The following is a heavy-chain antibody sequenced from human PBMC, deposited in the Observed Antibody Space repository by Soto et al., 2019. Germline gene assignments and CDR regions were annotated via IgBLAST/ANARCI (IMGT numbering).Heavy chain of an antibody. CDR1: GFTFSDYY. J-gene: IGHJ6*03. CDR2: ISSSGSTI. D-gene: IGHD4-17*01. V-gene: IGHV3-11*01. Sequence: GGSLRLSCAASGFTFSDYYMSWIRQAPGKGLEWVSYISSSGSTIYYADSVKGRFTISRDNAKNSLYLQMNSLRAEDTAVYYCARAGSYSYGDYRWAELENYYYYMDVWGKGTTVTVSS. CDR3: ARAGSYSYGDYRWAELENYYYYMDV.